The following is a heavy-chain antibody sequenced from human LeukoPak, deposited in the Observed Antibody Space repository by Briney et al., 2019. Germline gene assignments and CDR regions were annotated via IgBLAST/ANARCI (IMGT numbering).Heavy chain of an antibody. CDR1: GASISNTDW. V-gene: IGHV4-4*02. CDR2: IYHSGTT. D-gene: IGHD1-26*01. J-gene: IGHJ4*02. Sequence: SETLSPTCAVSGASISNTDWWSWVRQPPGKGLEWIGEIYHSGTTNYNPSLKSRVTISVDKSKNQFSLNLSSVTAADTAVYYCARASSGSYSRYFDYWGQGTLVTVSS. CDR3: ARASSGSYSRYFDY.